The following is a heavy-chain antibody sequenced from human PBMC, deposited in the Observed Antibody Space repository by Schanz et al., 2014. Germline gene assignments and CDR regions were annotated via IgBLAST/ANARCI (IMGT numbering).Heavy chain of an antibody. CDR1: GGTFSRLT. Sequence: QLQLVQSGAEVKKPGSSVKVSCKLSGGTFSRLTFSWVRQARGQGLEWVGRFIPILDVGNYAQQFQGRVTFTADKSTSTAYMELSSLRYEDTALYYCARGTMPGTFDIWGQGTMVTVSS. J-gene: IGHJ3*02. V-gene: IGHV1-69*02. CDR2: FIPILDVG. CDR3: ARGTMPGTFDI. D-gene: IGHD2-2*01.